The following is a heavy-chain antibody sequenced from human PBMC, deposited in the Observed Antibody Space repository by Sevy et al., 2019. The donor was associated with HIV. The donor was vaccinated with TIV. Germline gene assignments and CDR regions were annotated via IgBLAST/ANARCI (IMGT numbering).Heavy chain of an antibody. CDR3: ARGARGTLRSYYYCPMDV. V-gene: IGHV5-51*01. CDR2: IYPGDSDT. Sequence: GESLKISCKGSGYRFSDYWIGWVRQMPGKGLEWMGIIYPGDSDTTYSPSVQGQVPIPVVKSISTAYLQWTSLKASDTAMFYCARGARGTLRSYYYCPMDVWGQGTTVTVSS. CDR1: GYRFSDYW. D-gene: IGHD1-1*01. J-gene: IGHJ6*02.